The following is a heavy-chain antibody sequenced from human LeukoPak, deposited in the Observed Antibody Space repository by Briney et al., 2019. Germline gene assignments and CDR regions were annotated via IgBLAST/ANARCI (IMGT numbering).Heavy chain of an antibody. V-gene: IGHV4-39*01. Sequence: SETLSLTCTVSGGSISTGSYHWAWIRQAPGKGLEWIGTIYYSGTAYYNPSLKSRVTMSADTSKNQFSLKLTSVTAGDTALYYCGGYNFFQFHYWGQGTLVTVSS. CDR2: IYYSGTA. D-gene: IGHD5-24*01. CDR1: GGSISTGSYH. J-gene: IGHJ4*02. CDR3: GGYNFFQFHY.